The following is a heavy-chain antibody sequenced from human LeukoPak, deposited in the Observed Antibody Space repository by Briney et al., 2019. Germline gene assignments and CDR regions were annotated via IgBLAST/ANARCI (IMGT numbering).Heavy chain of an antibody. CDR1: GGSISSHY. D-gene: IGHD2-15*01. V-gene: IGHV4-59*11. CDR3: GRDALVGYFSYYYLDV. CDR2: ISNSGST. Sequence: SETLSLTCTVSGGSISSHYWTWIRQSPVKGLEWIGDISNSGSTSYNPSLKSRVTISIDTSKNQFSLKLSSVTAADTAVYYCGRDALVGYFSYYYLDVWGKGTTVTVSS. J-gene: IGHJ6*03.